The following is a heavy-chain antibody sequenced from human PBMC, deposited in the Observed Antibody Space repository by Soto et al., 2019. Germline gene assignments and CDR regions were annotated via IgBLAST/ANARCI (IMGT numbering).Heavy chain of an antibody. CDR2: IMPLYGSA. CDR3: ARGDDFDYYYTMDV. D-gene: IGHD3-16*01. Sequence: SVKVSCKASGGTFSNHAISWVRQAPGQGLEWMGGIMPLYGSANYAQEFQGRVTITADTSTNTAYMELTSLTSEDTAVYYCARGDDFDYYYTMDVWGQGTTVTVSS. CDR1: GGTFSNHA. V-gene: IGHV1-69*06. J-gene: IGHJ6*02.